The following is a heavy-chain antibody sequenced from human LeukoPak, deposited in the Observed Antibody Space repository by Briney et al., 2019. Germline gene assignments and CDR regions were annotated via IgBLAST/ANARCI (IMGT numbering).Heavy chain of an antibody. V-gene: IGHV1-46*01. Sequence: ASVKVSCKASGYSFTYHYMHWVRQAPGQGLEWMGIINPSGGSTSYAQKFQGRVTMTRDMSTSTVYMELSSLRSEDTAVYYCARAHHATVTDYFDYWGQGTLVTVSS. J-gene: IGHJ4*02. CDR3: ARAHHATVTDYFDY. CDR2: INPSGGST. CDR1: GYSFTYHY. D-gene: IGHD4-17*01.